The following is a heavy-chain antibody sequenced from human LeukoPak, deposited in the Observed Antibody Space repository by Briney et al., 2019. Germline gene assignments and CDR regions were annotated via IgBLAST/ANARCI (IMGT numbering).Heavy chain of an antibody. Sequence: SETLSLTCTVSGGSISSGDYYWRWIRQPPGKGLEWIAYMYYSGSTYYNPSLKSRVTMSADTSKNQLSLKLSSVTAADTAVYYCARPYYYDSRIDPWGQGILVTVSS. D-gene: IGHD3-22*01. CDR2: MYYSGST. CDR1: GGSISSGDYY. CDR3: ARPYYYDSRIDP. V-gene: IGHV4-30-4*01. J-gene: IGHJ5*02.